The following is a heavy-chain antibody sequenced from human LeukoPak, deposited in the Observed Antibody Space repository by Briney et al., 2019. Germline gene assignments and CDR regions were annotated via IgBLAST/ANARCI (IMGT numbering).Heavy chain of an antibody. CDR3: ARVVKSSWYVSLLGKIYYYYYMDV. CDR1: GYTFTSYD. J-gene: IGHJ6*03. CDR2: MNPNSGNT. V-gene: IGHV1-8*01. D-gene: IGHD6-13*01. Sequence: ASVKVSCKASGYTFTSYDINWVRQAPGQGLEWMGWMNPNSGNTGYAQKFQGRVTMTRNTSISTAYMELSSLRSEDTAVYYCARVVKSSWYVSLLGKIYYYYYMDVWGKGTTVTISS.